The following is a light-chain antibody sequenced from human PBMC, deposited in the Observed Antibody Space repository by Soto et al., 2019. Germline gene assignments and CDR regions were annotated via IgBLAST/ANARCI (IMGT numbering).Light chain of an antibody. CDR2: TNN. V-gene: IGLV1-47*02. CDR3: AAWDDSLGAYV. CDR1: TSNIGSNL. J-gene: IGLJ1*01. Sequence: QSVLAQPPSASGTPGQRVTISCSGSTSNIGSNLASWYQQLPGSAPKLLIYTNNQRPSGVPQRFSGSKTGTSASLAIGGLQSEDGADYYCAAWDDSLGAYVFGTGTKLTVL.